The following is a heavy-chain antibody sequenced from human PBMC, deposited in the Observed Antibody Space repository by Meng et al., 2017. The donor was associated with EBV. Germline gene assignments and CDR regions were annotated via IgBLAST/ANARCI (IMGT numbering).Heavy chain of an antibody. J-gene: IGHJ4*02. CDR1: GGSFTDYY. D-gene: IGHD5/OR15-5a*01. V-gene: IGHV4-34*01. CDR2: VSHSGRT. Sequence: QVLLRQWGAGLLKPSDTLAPSCAVYGGSFTDYYWSWIRQAPGKSLEWIGEVSHSGRTRYNPSLKSRVSMSADVSKKQFSLKMKSVTAADTGVYFCARVGYSVHDVSFEDFWGQGTLVTVS. CDR3: ARVGYSVHDVSFEDF.